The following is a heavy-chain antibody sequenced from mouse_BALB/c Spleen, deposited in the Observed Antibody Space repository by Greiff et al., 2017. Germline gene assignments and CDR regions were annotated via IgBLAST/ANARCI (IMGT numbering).Heavy chain of an antibody. CDR3: ARPSIYYYGRYFDV. D-gene: IGHD1-1*01. CDR1: GYSFTSYY. Sequence: EVQLQQSGPELMKPGASVKISCKASGYSFTSYYMHWVKQSHGKSLEWIGYIDPFNGGTSYNQKFKGKATLTVDKSSSTAYMHLSSLTSEDSAVYYGARPSIYYYGRYFDVWGAGTTVTVSS. V-gene: IGHV1S135*01. CDR2: IDPFNGGT. J-gene: IGHJ1*01.